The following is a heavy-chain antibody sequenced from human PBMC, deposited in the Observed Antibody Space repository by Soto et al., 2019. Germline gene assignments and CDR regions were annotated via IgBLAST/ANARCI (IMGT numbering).Heavy chain of an antibody. CDR2: TYYTGST. V-gene: IGHV4-59*01. D-gene: IGHD5-12*01. CDR1: GGSMSSSYY. Sequence: SETLSLTCTVSGGSMSSSYYWTWIRQSPGKGLEWIGYTYYTGSTNYNPSLQGRVTISLDTSKNRFSLNVNSVTAADTAMYYCARLLSGRGGYNYDFWGPGTLVTVS. J-gene: IGHJ4*02. CDR3: ARLLSGRGGYNYDF.